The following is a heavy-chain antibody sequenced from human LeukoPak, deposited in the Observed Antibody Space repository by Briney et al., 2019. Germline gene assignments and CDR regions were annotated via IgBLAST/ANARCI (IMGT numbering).Heavy chain of an antibody. D-gene: IGHD6-13*01. J-gene: IGHJ4*02. CDR1: GYTFTGYY. CDR3: ARDREYSSSWDY. V-gene: IGHV1-2*02. CDR2: INPNSGGT. Sequence: ASVKVSCKASGYTFTGYYMHWVRQAPGQGLEWMGWINPNSGGTNYAQKFQGRVTMTRDTSISTAYMELSRLRSDDTAVYYCARDREYSSSWDYWGQGTLVTVSP.